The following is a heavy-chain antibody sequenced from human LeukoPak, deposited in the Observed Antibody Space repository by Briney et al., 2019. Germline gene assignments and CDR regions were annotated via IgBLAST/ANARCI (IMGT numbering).Heavy chain of an antibody. CDR3: ARGGSGWLSYYYYMDV. CDR2: IYYSGST. Sequence: SETLSLTCTVSGGSISSGSYYWSWIRQPAGKGLEWIGYIYYSGSTNYNPSLKSRVTISVDTSKNQFSLKLSSVTAADTAVYYCARGGSGWLSYYYYMDVWGKGTTVTVSS. J-gene: IGHJ6*03. D-gene: IGHD6-19*01. V-gene: IGHV4-61*10. CDR1: GGSISSGSYY.